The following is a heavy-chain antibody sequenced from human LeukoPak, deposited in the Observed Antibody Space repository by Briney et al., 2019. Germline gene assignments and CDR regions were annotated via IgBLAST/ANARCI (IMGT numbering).Heavy chain of an antibody. V-gene: IGHV3-72*01. J-gene: IGHJ4*02. CDR1: GYTFSDHY. CDR2: IRNRVSGYNT. D-gene: IGHD3-10*01. CDR3: VAMIRGVGY. Sequence: PGGSLRLSCVGSGYTFSDHYLDWARQAPGKGLEWVGRIRNRVSGYNTEYAASVTGRFAISRDDSRNTLYLRINSLKTEDTAVYYCVAMIRGVGYWGQGTLVTVSS.